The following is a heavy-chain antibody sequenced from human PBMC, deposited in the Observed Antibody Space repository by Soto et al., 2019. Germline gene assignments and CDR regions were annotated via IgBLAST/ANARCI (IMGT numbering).Heavy chain of an antibody. CDR1: GGSFSGYY. Sequence: QVQLQQWGAGLLKPSETLSLTCAVYGGSFSGYYWSWIRQPPGKGLEWIGEINHSGSTNYNPSLKSRVTTSVDTSKNQFALKLSSVTAADTAVYYCARQGDYGDYETDYWGQGTLVTVSS. D-gene: IGHD4-17*01. J-gene: IGHJ4*02. V-gene: IGHV4-34*01. CDR3: ARQGDYGDYETDY. CDR2: INHSGST.